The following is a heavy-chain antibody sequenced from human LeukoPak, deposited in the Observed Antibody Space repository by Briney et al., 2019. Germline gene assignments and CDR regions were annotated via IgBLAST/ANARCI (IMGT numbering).Heavy chain of an antibody. V-gene: IGHV4-59*11. CDR2: VYYSGSN. J-gene: IGHJ5*02. CDR1: GGSISSHY. Sequence: SEPLSLICTVSGGSISSHYWRWVRQPPGKGLECIGYVYYSGSNNYNPSLKSRVTISVDTSKNQFSLKLSSVTAADTGVYYCARGGRLGFDPWGQGTLVTVSS. D-gene: IGHD3-16*01. CDR3: ARGGRLGFDP.